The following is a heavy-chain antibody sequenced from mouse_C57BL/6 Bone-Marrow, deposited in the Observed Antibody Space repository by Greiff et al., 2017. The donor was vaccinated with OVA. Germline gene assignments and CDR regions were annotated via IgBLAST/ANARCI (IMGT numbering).Heavy chain of an antibody. Sequence: EVKLMESGGGLVKPGGSLKLSCAASGFTFSDYGMHWVRQAPEKGLEWVAYISSGSSTIYYADTVKGRFTISRDNAKNTLFLQMTSLRSEDAAMYYCARGELGDYWGQGTTLTVSS. V-gene: IGHV5-17*01. CDR3: ARGELGDY. J-gene: IGHJ2*01. CDR2: ISSGSSTI. D-gene: IGHD4-1*01. CDR1: GFTFSDYG.